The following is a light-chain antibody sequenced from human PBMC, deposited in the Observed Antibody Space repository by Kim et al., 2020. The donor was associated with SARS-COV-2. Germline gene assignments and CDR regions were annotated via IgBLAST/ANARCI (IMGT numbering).Light chain of an antibody. CDR3: QQYGTSLRT. CDR2: GAS. J-gene: IGKJ1*01. CDR1: QSVTSSY. V-gene: IGKV3-20*01. Sequence: EIVLTQSPGTLSLSPGERATLSCRVSQSVTSSYLAWYQQKPGQPPRLLIYGASNRATGIPDRFSGSGSGTDFTLTISRLESEDLAVYYCQQYGTSLRTFGQGTKVEIK.